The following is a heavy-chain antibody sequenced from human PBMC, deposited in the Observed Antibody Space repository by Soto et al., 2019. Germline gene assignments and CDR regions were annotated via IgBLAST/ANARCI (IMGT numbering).Heavy chain of an antibody. V-gene: IGHV3-30-3*01. CDR1: GFTFSSYA. J-gene: IGHJ4*02. CDR3: ASTHRGFDY. D-gene: IGHD3-10*01. Sequence: QVQLVESGGGVVQPGRSLRLSCAASGFTFSSYAMHWVRQSPGKGLEWVAVISYDGSNKYYADSVKGRFTISRDNSKNTLYLQMNSLRAEDTAVYYCASTHRGFDYWGQGTLVTVSS. CDR2: ISYDGSNK.